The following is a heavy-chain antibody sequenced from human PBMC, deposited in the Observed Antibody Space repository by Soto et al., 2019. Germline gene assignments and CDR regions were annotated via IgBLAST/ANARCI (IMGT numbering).Heavy chain of an antibody. CDR3: ARVLTYYDILPVQGYGMDV. D-gene: IGHD3-9*01. J-gene: IGHJ6*02. Sequence: KPGGSLRLSCAASGFTFSSYSMNWVRQAPGKGLEWVSSISSSSSYIYYADSVKGRFTISRDNAKNSLYLQMNSLRAEDTAVYYCARVLTYYDILPVQGYGMDVWGQGTTVTVSS. CDR1: GFTFSSYS. CDR2: ISSSSSYI. V-gene: IGHV3-21*01.